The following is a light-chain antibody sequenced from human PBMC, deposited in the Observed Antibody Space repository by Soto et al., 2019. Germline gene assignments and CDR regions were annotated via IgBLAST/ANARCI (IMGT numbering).Light chain of an antibody. CDR2: EVS. CDR3: SSYTSSSTYV. J-gene: IGLJ1*01. Sequence: QSVLTQPPSVSGSPGQSVAISCTGTSSDVGSYNRVSWYQQPPGTAPKVMIYEVSNRPSGAPDRFSGSKSGNTASLTISGLQAEDEADYYCSSYTSSSTYVFGTGTKVTVL. V-gene: IGLV2-18*02. CDR1: SSDVGSYNR.